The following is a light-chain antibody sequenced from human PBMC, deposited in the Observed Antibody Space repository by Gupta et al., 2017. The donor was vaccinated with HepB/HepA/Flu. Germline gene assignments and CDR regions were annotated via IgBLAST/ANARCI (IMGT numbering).Light chain of an antibody. J-gene: IGLJ2*01. Sequence: SVLTPAPSASGRPGQRVTISCSGSSSNMENNNVCWYQHLPGTAPKHLIYSNNQRPSGVPDRFSGSKSGTSASLAISGLRTEDEADYYCATWDDSRRGPVFGGGTKLTVL. CDR1: SSNMENNN. V-gene: IGLV1-47*01. CDR2: SNN. CDR3: ATWDDSRRGPV.